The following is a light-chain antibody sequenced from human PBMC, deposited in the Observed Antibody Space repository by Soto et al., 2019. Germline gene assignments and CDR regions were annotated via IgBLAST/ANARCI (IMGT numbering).Light chain of an antibody. CDR3: CSYAGSSTVV. V-gene: IGLV2-23*01. CDR1: SSDVGSYNL. J-gene: IGLJ2*01. Sequence: QLVLTQPASVSGSPGQSITISCTGTSSDVGSYNLVSWYQQHPGKAPKLMIYEGSKRPSGVSNRFSGSKSGNTASLTISGLQAEDEADYCCSYAGSSTVVFGGGTKLTVL. CDR2: EGS.